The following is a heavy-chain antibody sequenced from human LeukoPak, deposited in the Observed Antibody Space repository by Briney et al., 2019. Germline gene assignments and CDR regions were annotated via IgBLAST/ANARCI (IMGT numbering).Heavy chain of an antibody. CDR2: ISYDGSNK. D-gene: IGHD1-26*01. Sequence: PGRSLRLSCAASGFTFSSYAMHWVRQAPGKGLEWVAVISYDGSNKYYADSVKGRFTISRDNSKNTLYLQMNSLRAEDTAVYYCARARGYIVGAIDAFDIWGQGTMVTVSS. J-gene: IGHJ3*02. CDR3: ARARGYIVGAIDAFDI. CDR1: GFTFSSYA. V-gene: IGHV3-30*04.